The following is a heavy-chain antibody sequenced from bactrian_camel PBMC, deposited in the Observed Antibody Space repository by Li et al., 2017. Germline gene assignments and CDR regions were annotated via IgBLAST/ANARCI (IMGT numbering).Heavy chain of an antibody. CDR1: GLSYTKTD. CDR3: VAKLPFECYADSSGTDFDN. V-gene: IGHV3S53*01. Sequence: HVQLVESGGGSVQAGESLRLSCAVTGLSYTKTDMAWFRRSPRKAREGVAFITDNGSTVYADSVKGRFTISKDNAKNALYLQMNSLKHEDTAMYYCVAKLPFECYADSSGTDFDNWGQGTQVTVS. CDR2: ITDNGST. J-gene: IGHJ6*01. D-gene: IGHD3*01.